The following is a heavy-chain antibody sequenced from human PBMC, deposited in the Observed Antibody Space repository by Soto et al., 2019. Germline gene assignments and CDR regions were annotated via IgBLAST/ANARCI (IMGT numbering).Heavy chain of an antibody. CDR1: GFTFSSYA. CDR3: AKEGSSSGWWEIQH. Sequence: GGSLRLSCAASGFTFSSYAVSWVRQAPGKGLEWVSAISGSGGSTYYADSVKGRFTISRDNSKNTLYLQMNSLRAEDTAVYYCAKEGSSSGWWEIQHWGQGTLVTVSS. J-gene: IGHJ1*01. D-gene: IGHD6-19*01. V-gene: IGHV3-23*01. CDR2: ISGSGGST.